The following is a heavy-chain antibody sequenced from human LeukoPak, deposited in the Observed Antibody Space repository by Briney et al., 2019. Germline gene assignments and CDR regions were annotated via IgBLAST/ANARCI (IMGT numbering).Heavy chain of an antibody. CDR3: ASRRYCNSTSCRDGDY. J-gene: IGHJ4*02. D-gene: IGHD2-2*01. Sequence: SETLSLTCAVSGYSISSGYYWGRIRQPPGKGLEWIGSIYHSGSTYYNPSLKSRVTISVDTSKNQFSLKLSSVTAAGTAVYYCASRRYCNSTSCRDGDYWGQGTLVTVSS. CDR2: IYHSGST. CDR1: GYSISSGYY. V-gene: IGHV4-38-2*01.